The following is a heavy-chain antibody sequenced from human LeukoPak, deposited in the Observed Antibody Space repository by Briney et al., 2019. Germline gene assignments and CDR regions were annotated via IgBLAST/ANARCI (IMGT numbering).Heavy chain of an antibody. Sequence: PGGSLRLSCAASGFTFSSYAMHWVRQALGKGLEWVAVISYDGSNKYYADSVKGRFTISRDNSKNTLYLQMNSLRAEDTAVYYCARGGAGAMDYWGQGTLVTVSS. CDR1: GFTFSSYA. CDR2: ISYDGSNK. V-gene: IGHV3-30-3*01. CDR3: ARGGAGAMDY. J-gene: IGHJ4*02. D-gene: IGHD1-26*01.